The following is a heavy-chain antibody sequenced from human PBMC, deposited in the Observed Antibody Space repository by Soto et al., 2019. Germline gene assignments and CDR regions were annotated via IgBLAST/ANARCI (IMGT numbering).Heavy chain of an antibody. D-gene: IGHD3-22*01. Sequence: QVQLVESGGGVVQPGRSLRLSCAASGFTFSSYAMHWVRQAPGKGLEWVAVISYDGSNKYYADSVKGRFTISRDNSKNTLYLQMKRLGGEDTGVYYWARDVRMIVGCMDVWGQGTTVTGSS. V-gene: IGHV3-30-3*01. CDR3: ARDVRMIVGCMDV. CDR1: GFTFSSYA. J-gene: IGHJ6*02. CDR2: ISYDGSNK.